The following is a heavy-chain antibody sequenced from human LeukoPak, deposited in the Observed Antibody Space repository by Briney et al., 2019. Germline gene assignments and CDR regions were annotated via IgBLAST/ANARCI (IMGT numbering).Heavy chain of an antibody. CDR1: GGSISSSSYY. Sequence: SETLSLTCTVSGGSISSSSYYWGWIRQPPGKGLEWIGSIFYSGSTYYNPSLKSRVTISVDTSKNQFSLKLTSVTAADTAVYYCARDSLLRPMYFDYWGQGTLVTVSS. V-gene: IGHV4-39*07. J-gene: IGHJ4*02. CDR2: IFYSGST. D-gene: IGHD2-15*01. CDR3: ARDSLLRPMYFDY.